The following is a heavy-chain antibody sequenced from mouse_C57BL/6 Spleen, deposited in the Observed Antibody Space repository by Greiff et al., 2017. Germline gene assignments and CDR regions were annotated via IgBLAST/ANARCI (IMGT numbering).Heavy chain of an antibody. CDR2: INPSNGGT. J-gene: IGHJ2*01. CDR3: ARIESWDYYFDY. Sequence: QVQLKQPGTELVKPGASVELSCKASGYTFTSYWMHWVKQRPGQGLEWIGNINPSNGGTNYNEKFKSKATLTVDKSSSTAYMQLSSLTSEDSAVXYYARIESWDYYFDYWGQGTTLTVSS. D-gene: IGHD4-1*01. CDR1: GYTFTSYW. V-gene: IGHV1-53*01.